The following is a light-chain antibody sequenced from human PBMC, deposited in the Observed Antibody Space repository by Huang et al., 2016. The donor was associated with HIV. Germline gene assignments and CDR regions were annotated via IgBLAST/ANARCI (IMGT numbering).Light chain of an antibody. V-gene: IGKV3-15*01. CDR1: QSVNNM. CDR2: GPS. Sequence: EIVMTPFPGTVSVSPGERATLSCRASQSVNNMLAWYQQKPGQAPRRLIYGPSTRAAGIPARFSGSGSGTEFTLTITSLQSEDFAVYYCQQYNDWPRTFGQGTKVEIK. J-gene: IGKJ1*01. CDR3: QQYNDWPRT.